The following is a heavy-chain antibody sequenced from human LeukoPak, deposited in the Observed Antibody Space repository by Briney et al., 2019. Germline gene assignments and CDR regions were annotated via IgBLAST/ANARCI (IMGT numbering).Heavy chain of an antibody. CDR3: ARGATRYYYYYYMDV. Sequence: SETLPLTCTVSGGFISSYYWSWIRQPPGKGLEWIGYIYYSGSTNYNPSLKSRVTISVDTSKNQFSLKLSSVTAADTAVYYCARGATRYYYYYYMDVWGKGTTVTVSS. V-gene: IGHV4-59*01. J-gene: IGHJ6*03. CDR2: IYYSGST. CDR1: GGFISSYY. D-gene: IGHD5-24*01.